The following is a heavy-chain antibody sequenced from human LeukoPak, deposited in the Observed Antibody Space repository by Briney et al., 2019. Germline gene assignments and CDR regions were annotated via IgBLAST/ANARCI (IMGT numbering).Heavy chain of an antibody. J-gene: IGHJ4*02. CDR2: VSRSSTTI. V-gene: IGHV3-48*04. D-gene: IGHD3-10*01. CDR1: GFTFSSYS. Sequence: GGSLRLSCAASGFTFSSYSMNWVRQAPGKGLEWVSDVSRSSTTIYYADSVKGRFTISRDNTKNSLYLQMNSLRAEDTAMYYCVKPYYYSSGSLKWGQGTLVTVSS. CDR3: VKPYYYSSGSLK.